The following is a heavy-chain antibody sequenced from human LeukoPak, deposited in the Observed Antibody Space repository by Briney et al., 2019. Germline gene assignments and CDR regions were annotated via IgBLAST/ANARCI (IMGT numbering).Heavy chain of an antibody. J-gene: IGHJ6*03. Sequence: GTLRLSCAASGLTFSNYGMAWVRQAPGKGLEWVSAISGSGESTYNADSVKGRFTISRDNSKNTLYLQMNSLRAEDTAVYYCAKLSDGYYYYMDVWGKGTTVTISS. CDR1: GLTFSNYG. V-gene: IGHV3-23*01. CDR2: ISGSGEST. CDR3: AKLSDGYYYYMDV. D-gene: IGHD3-16*02.